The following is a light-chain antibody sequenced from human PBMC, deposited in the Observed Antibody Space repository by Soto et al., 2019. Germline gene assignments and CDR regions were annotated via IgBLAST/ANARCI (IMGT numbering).Light chain of an antibody. J-gene: IGKJ1*01. Sequence: DIQMTQSPSTLSASVGDRVTITCRASQSISSWLAWYQQKPGKAPKLLIYDASSLESGVPSRFSGSGSGTEFTLTISSLQPDDFATYYCQQYNGYRTWTFGQGTKV. CDR1: QSISSW. CDR3: QQYNGYRTWT. V-gene: IGKV1-5*01. CDR2: DAS.